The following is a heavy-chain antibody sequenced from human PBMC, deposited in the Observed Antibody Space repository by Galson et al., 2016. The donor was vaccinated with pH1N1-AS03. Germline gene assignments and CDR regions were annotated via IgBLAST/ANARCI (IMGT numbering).Heavy chain of an antibody. D-gene: IGHD1-26*01. CDR2: ISYSGDTE. Sequence: SLRLSCAASGFPFSGYEMNWVRQAPGKGLEWISYISYSGDTENYADSVKGRFSISRDNAKNSLYLQMSALRPEDTAVYYCVGPSSGSFRYWGPGTLVTVSS. V-gene: IGHV3-48*03. CDR3: VGPSSGSFRY. CDR1: GFPFSGYE. J-gene: IGHJ4*02.